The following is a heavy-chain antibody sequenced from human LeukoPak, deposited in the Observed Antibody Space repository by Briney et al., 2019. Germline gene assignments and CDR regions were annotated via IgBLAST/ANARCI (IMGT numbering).Heavy chain of an antibody. CDR1: GDSVSSNSAA. CDR2: TYYRSKWYN. CDR3: ARAQGVSGMNWFDP. Sequence: SQTLSLTCGISGDSVSSNSAAWNWIRQSPSRGLEWLGRTYYRSKWYNDYAVTVKSRITINPDTAKNQFSLQLNSVTPDDTAVYYCARAQGVSGMNWFDPWGQGTLVAVSS. J-gene: IGHJ5*02. V-gene: IGHV6-1*01. D-gene: IGHD2-8*01.